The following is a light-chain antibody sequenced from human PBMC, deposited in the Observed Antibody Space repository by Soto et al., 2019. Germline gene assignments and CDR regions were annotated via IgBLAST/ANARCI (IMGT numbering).Light chain of an antibody. Sequence: QAVVTQPPSASGSPGQSVTISCTGTSSDVGGYNYVSWYQQHPGKAPKLMIYEVSKRPSGVPYRFSGSKSGNTASLTVSGLQAEDESYYYCSSYAGINLWVFGGGTKLTVL. CDR3: SSYAGINLWV. V-gene: IGLV2-8*01. J-gene: IGLJ3*02. CDR1: SSDVGGYNY. CDR2: EVS.